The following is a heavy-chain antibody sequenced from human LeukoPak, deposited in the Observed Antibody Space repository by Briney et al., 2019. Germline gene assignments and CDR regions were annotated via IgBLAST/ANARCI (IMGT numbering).Heavy chain of an antibody. D-gene: IGHD2-21*02. CDR1: GSTFSSYG. V-gene: IGHV3-30*02. Sequence: GGSLRLSCAASGSTFSSYGMHWVRQAPGKGLEGVAFIRYDGSNKYYADSVKGRFTISRDNSKNTLYLQMNSLRAEDTAVYYCAKDGTRSCGGDCYNWFDPWGQGTLVTVSS. CDR3: AKDGTRSCGGDCYNWFDP. CDR2: IRYDGSNK. J-gene: IGHJ5*02.